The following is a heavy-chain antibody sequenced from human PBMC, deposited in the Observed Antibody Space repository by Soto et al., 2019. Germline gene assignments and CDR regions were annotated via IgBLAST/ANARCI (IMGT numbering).Heavy chain of an antibody. J-gene: IGHJ4*02. CDR2: ISAYNGNT. D-gene: IGHD6-13*01. CDR3: ARVGSSSWESYLDY. V-gene: IGHV1-18*01. CDR1: GYTFTSHG. Sequence: ASVTVSCKASGYTFTSHGISWVRQAPGQRLEWMGWISAYNGNTNYAQKLQGRVTMTTDTSKSTAYMELRSLRSDDTAVYYCARVGSSSWESYLDYWGQGTLVTVSS.